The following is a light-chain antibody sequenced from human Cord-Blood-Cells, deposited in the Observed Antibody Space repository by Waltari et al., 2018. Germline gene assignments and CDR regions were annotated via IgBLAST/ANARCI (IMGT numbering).Light chain of an antibody. V-gene: IGKV3-11*01. CDR3: QQRSNWPPIT. CDR2: DAS. CDR1: QSVSSY. J-gene: IGKJ5*01. Sequence: EIVLTKSPATLSLSPGERATPSCRASQSVSSYLAWYQQQPGQAPRLLIYDASNRATGIPARFSGSGSGTDFTLTISSLEPEDFAVYYCQQRSNWPPITFGEGTRLEIK.